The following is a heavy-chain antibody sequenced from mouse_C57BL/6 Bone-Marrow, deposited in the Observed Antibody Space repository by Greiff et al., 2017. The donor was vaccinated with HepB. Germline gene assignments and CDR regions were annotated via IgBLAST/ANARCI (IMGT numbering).Heavy chain of an antibody. Sequence: VKLMESGAELARPGASVKLSCKASGYTFTSYGISWVKQRTGQGLEWIGEIYPRSGNTYYNEKLKGKATLTADKSSSTAYMELRSLTSEDSAVYFCARRPGFAYWGQGTLVTVSA. CDR2: IYPRSGNT. J-gene: IGHJ3*01. CDR3: ARRPGFAY. CDR1: GYTFTSYG. V-gene: IGHV1-81*01.